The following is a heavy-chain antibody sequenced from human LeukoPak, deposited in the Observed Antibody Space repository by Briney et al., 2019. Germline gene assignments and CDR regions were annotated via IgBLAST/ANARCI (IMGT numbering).Heavy chain of an antibody. J-gene: IGHJ6*02. D-gene: IGHD3-16*01. Sequence: AETLSLTCTVSGGSISSYYWSWIRQPPGKGLEWIGCIYYSARTNYNPSLKSRVTISVDTSKNQFSLKLSSVTAADTAVYHCARLGGGDDYVWGSHYYYYGMDVWGQGTTVTVSS. CDR1: GGSISSYY. CDR2: IYYSART. CDR3: ARLGGGDDYVWGSHYYYYGMDV. V-gene: IGHV4-59*08.